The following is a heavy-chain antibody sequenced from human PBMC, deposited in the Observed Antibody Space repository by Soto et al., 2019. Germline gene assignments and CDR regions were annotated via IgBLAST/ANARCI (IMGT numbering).Heavy chain of an antibody. CDR3: AKDFHGEFLFDY. V-gene: IGHV3-23*01. CDR1: GFTFSSYA. Sequence: GGSLRLSCAASGFTFSSYAMSWVRQAPGKGLEWVSAISGSGGSTYYADSVKGRFTISRDNSKNTLYLQMNSLRAEDTAVCYCAKDFHGEFLFDYWGQGTLVTVSS. CDR2: ISGSGGST. J-gene: IGHJ4*02. D-gene: IGHD4-17*01.